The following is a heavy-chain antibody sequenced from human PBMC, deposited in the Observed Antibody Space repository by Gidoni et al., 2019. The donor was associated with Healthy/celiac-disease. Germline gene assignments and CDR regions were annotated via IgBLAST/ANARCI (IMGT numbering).Heavy chain of an antibody. CDR1: GGTFSSYA. D-gene: IGHD3-3*01. Sequence: QVQLVQSGAAVKKPGSAVKVACKASGGTFSSYAISWVRQAPGQGLEWMGGIIPIFGTANYAQKFQGSVTITADASTSTADMELSSLRSEDTAVYYCARDRVGVVAFVYWGQVTLVTVSS. J-gene: IGHJ4*02. CDR3: ARDRVGVVAFVY. V-gene: IGHV1-69*01. CDR2: IIPIFGTA.